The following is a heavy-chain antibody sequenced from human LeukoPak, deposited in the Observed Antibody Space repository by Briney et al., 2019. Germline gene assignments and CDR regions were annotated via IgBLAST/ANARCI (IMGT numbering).Heavy chain of an antibody. D-gene: IGHD7-27*01. CDR3: TRGLGTSFDY. J-gene: IGHJ4*02. V-gene: IGHV3-7*01. CDR2: IKQDGSEK. Sequence: GGSLRLSCAASGFTFSIYWMSWVRQAPGKGLEWVANIKQDGSEKYYVDSVRGRFNIIRDNADNSLYLQTDDMRDDDTAVYFCTRGLGTSFDYWGQGVLVTVSS. CDR1: GFTFSIYW.